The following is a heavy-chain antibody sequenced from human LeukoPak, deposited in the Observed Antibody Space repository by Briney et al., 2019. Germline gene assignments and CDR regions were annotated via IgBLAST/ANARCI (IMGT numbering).Heavy chain of an antibody. D-gene: IGHD5-18*01. Sequence: GGSLRLSCTASGFTFNGYSMNWVRQAPGKGLEWVSSISTSSSYIYYADSVKGRFTISRDYSKNTVYLQMNSLRAEDTAVYFCAKGVGGYTIGYYFDYWGQGTPVTVSS. CDR3: AKGVGGYTIGYYFDY. CDR1: GFTFNGYS. J-gene: IGHJ4*02. CDR2: ISTSSSYI. V-gene: IGHV3-21*01.